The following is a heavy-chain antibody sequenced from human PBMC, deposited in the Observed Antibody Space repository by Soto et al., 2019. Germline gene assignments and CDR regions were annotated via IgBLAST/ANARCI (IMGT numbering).Heavy chain of an antibody. CDR1: GYTFTGYY. D-gene: IGHD6-6*01. CDR2: INPNSGDT. V-gene: IGHV1-2*02. Sequence: ASVKVSCKASGYTFTGYYMLWVRQAPGQGLEWMGWINPNSGDTKYAQKFQGRVTMTRDTSTRTAYMEVSRLTSDDTAVYYCARSLSTIGGRPDSWGQGTLVTVSS. CDR3: ARSLSTIGGRPDS. J-gene: IGHJ4*02.